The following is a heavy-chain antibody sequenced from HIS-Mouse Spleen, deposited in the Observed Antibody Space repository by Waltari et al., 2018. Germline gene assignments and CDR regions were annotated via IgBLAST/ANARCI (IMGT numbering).Heavy chain of an antibody. CDR2: IYYSGST. CDR1: GGSISSYY. V-gene: IGHV4-59*01. D-gene: IGHD5-12*01. J-gene: IGHJ3*02. CDR3: ARGRAIGYSGYDDAFDI. Sequence: QVQLQESGPGLVKPSETLSLPCPVSGGSISSYYWSWTRQPPWKGLEWIGYIYYSGSTNYNPSLKSRVTISVDTSKNQFSLKLSSVTAADTAVYYCARGRAIGYSGYDDAFDIWGQGTMVTVSS.